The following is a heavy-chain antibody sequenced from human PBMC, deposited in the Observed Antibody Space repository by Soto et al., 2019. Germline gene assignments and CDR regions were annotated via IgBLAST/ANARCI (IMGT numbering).Heavy chain of an antibody. CDR3: ARGRGAAADYFDF. Sequence: AGGSLRLSCAASGFTFSDYGMHWVRQAPGKGLEWVAVIWYDGSNKYYADSVKGRFTISRDNAKNSLFLQMNSLRAEDTAVYYCARGRGAAADYFDFWGQGTLVTVSS. J-gene: IGHJ4*02. D-gene: IGHD6-13*01. CDR1: GFTFSDYG. CDR2: IWYDGSNK. V-gene: IGHV3-33*01.